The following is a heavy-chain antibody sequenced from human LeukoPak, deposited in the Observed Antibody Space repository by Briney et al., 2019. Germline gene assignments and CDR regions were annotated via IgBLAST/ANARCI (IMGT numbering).Heavy chain of an antibody. V-gene: IGHV4-4*07. D-gene: IGHD2-21*01. CDR2: MYTSGST. CDR3: VRASGSGGMSDLVFDH. CDR1: GGSFSSYY. Sequence: PSETLSLTCTVSGGSFSSYYWNWLRQPAGKGLEWIGRMYTSGSTTYNPSLKSRVTMPIHTSKNQFSLKLISVTAADTAVYYCVRASGSGGMSDLVFDHWGQGTLVTVSS. J-gene: IGHJ4*02.